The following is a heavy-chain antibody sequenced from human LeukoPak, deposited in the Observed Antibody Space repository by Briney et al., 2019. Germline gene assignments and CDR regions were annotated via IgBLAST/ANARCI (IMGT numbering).Heavy chain of an antibody. J-gene: IGHJ3*02. D-gene: IGHD2-21*01. CDR3: ATPYSLYVFDI. V-gene: IGHV3-23*01. CDR2: ISGSDGST. CDR1: GFTFSSYA. Sequence: GGSLRLSCAASGFTFSSYAMSWVRQAPGKGLEWVSAISGSDGSTYYADSVKGRFTISRDSSKRTVYLQMSSLRADDTAVYYCATPYSLYVFDIWGQGTMVTVSS.